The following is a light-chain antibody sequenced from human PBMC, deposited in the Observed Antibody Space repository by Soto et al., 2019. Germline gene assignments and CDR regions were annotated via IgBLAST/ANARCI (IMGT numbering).Light chain of an antibody. CDR1: QTISSW. Sequence: DIQMTQSPSTLSGSLGERATITCRASQTISSWLEWYQQKPGKAPKLLIYKASTLKSGVPSRFRGSGSGTEFTLTISSLQPDDFETYYCQHYNSYSTTFGQGTRLEIK. CDR2: KAS. J-gene: IGKJ5*01. V-gene: IGKV1-5*03. CDR3: QHYNSYSTT.